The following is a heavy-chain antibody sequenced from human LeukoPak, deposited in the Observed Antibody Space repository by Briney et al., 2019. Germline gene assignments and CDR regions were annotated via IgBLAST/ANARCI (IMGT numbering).Heavy chain of an antibody. J-gene: IGHJ3*02. Sequence: SETLSLTCAVYGGSFSGYYWSWIRQPPGKGLEWIGEINHSGSTYYNPSLKSRVTISVDTSKNQFSLKLSSVTAADTAVYYCARQSSGWYSGAFDIWGQGTMDTVSS. CDR2: INHSGST. CDR3: ARQSSGWYSGAFDI. V-gene: IGHV4-34*01. D-gene: IGHD6-19*01. CDR1: GGSFSGYY.